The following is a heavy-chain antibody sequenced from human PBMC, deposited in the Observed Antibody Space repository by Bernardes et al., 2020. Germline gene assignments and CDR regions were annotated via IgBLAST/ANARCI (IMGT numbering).Heavy chain of an antibody. J-gene: IGHJ3*02. D-gene: IGHD3-10*01. V-gene: IGHV3-23*01. CDR1: GFTFSSYA. CDR3: AKGFRGNGAFDI. CDR2: ISGSGGST. Sequence: GLSLRLSCAASGFTFSSYAMSWVRQAPGKGLEWVSAISGSGGSTYYADSVKGRFTISRDNSKNTLYLQMNSLRAEDTAVYYCAKGFRGNGAFDIWGQGTMVTVSS.